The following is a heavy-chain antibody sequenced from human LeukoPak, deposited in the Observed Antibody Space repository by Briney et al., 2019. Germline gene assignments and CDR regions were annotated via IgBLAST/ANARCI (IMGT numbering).Heavy chain of an antibody. J-gene: IGHJ4*02. Sequence: SVKVSCKASGGTFSSSTISWVRQAPGQGLEWMGRIIPILGIANYAQKFQGRVTITADKSTSTAYMELSSLRSEDTAVYYCARDPAGAAGETLFDYWGQGTLVTVSS. CDR3: ARDPAGAAGETLFDY. V-gene: IGHV1-69*04. CDR2: IIPILGIA. CDR1: GGTFSSST. D-gene: IGHD1-26*01.